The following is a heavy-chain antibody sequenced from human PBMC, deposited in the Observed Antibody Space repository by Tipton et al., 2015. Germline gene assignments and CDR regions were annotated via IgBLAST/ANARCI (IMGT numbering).Heavy chain of an antibody. J-gene: IGHJ6*02. Sequence: SLRLSCAASGFTVSSNYMSWVRQAPGKGLEWVSVISSFSSYIYYADSVKGRFTISRDNAKNTLYLQMNSLRAEDTAVYYCARYLGDGMDVWGQGTTVTVSS. D-gene: IGHD3-16*01. CDR3: ARYLGDGMDV. CDR1: GFTVSSNY. CDR2: ISSFSSYI. V-gene: IGHV3-21*01.